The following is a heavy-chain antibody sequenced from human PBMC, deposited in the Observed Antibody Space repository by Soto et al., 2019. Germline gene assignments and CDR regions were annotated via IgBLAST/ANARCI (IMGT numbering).Heavy chain of an antibody. CDR1: GFSLRTGGVG. D-gene: IGHD4-17*01. CDR2: IYWNDDE. J-gene: IGHJ5*02. V-gene: IGHV2-5*01. Sequence: QITLKESGPTLVKPTQTLTLTCTFSGFSLRTGGVGVGWIRQPPGKALEWLAFIYWNDDERYSPPLKSRLTSTKDTSKNQVVLTMTNMDPVDTATYYCAHRGYGDYPRDNWFDPLGQGTLVTVSS. CDR3: AHRGYGDYPRDNWFDP.